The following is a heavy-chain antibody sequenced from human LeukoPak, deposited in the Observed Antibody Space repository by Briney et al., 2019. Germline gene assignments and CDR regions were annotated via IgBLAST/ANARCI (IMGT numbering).Heavy chain of an antibody. V-gene: IGHV1-2*06. CDR2: INPNSGGI. Sequence: ASVKVSCKASGYTFTGYYMHWVRQAPGQGLEWMGRINPNSGGINYAQKFQGRVTMTRDTSISTAYMELSRLRSDDTAVYYCASSGDREYYFDYWGQGTLVTVSS. D-gene: IGHD7-27*01. J-gene: IGHJ4*02. CDR3: ASSGDREYYFDY. CDR1: GYTFTGYY.